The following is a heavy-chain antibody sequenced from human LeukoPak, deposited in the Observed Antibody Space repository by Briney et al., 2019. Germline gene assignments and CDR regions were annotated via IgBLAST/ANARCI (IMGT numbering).Heavy chain of an antibody. D-gene: IGHD4-17*01. CDR1: GFIFSAYE. Sequence: GGSLRLSCAASGFIFSAYEFNWVRQVPGKGLEWISYINTGGSRINYADSVKGRFTISRDNAKNSLYLQMHSLRVEDTAVYYCARDTPGTVTNDYWGQGALVTVSS. CDR2: INTGGSRI. CDR3: ARDTPGTVTNDY. J-gene: IGHJ4*02. V-gene: IGHV3-48*03.